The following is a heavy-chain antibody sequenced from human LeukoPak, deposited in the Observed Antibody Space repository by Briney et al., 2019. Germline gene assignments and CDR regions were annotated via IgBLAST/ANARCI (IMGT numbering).Heavy chain of an antibody. CDR1: GFTFSRYS. Sequence: GGSLRLSCAASGFTFSRYSMNWVRQAPGKGLEWVSSISSGSSYIYYADSVRGRLTISRDNAKNSLYLQMNSLRAEDTAVYYCARGGPRRSRIVVVITTKVWFDPWGQGTLVTVSS. V-gene: IGHV3-21*06. CDR2: ISSGSSYI. CDR3: ARGGPRRSRIVVVITTKVWFDP. D-gene: IGHD3-22*01. J-gene: IGHJ5*02.